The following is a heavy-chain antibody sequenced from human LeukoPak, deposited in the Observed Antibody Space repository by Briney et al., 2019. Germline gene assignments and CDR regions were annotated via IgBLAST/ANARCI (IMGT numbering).Heavy chain of an antibody. CDR1: GFTVSSNY. J-gene: IGHJ4*02. Sequence: GGSLRLSCAASGFTVSSNYMSWVRQAPGEGLEWVSVIYSGGSTYYADSVKGRFTISRHNSKNTLYLQMNSLRAEDTAVYYCAREYYYDSSGYYYAWGQGTLVTVSS. D-gene: IGHD3-22*01. V-gene: IGHV3-53*04. CDR3: AREYYYDSSGYYYA. CDR2: IYSGGST.